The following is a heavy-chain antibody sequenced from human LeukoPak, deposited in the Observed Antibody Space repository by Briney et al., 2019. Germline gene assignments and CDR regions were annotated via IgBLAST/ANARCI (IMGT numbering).Heavy chain of an antibody. CDR2: ISGGGGST. J-gene: IGHJ4*02. V-gene: IGHV3-23*01. D-gene: IGHD5-18*01. CDR1: EFTFSNYA. Sequence: GGSLRLSCAASEFTFSNYAMSWVRQAPGKGLEWVSAISGGGGSTYYADSVKGRFTISRDNSKNTLYLQMNSLRAEDTAVYYCAKHTGYSYAKHYFDYWGQGTLVTVSS. CDR3: AKHTGYSYAKHYFDY.